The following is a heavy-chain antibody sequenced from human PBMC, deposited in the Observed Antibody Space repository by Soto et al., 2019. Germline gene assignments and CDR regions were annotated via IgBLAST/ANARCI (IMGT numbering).Heavy chain of an antibody. J-gene: IGHJ4*02. CDR3: APLLELQSRVVPFDY. CDR2: ISYDGSNK. V-gene: IGHV3-30*03. Sequence: QVQLVESGGGVVQPGRSLRLSCAASGFTFSSYGMHWVRQAPGKGLEWVAVISYDGSNKYYADSVKGRFTISRDNSKNTLYLQMNSLRAEDTAVYYCAPLLELQSRVVPFDYWGQGTLVTVSS. D-gene: IGHD1-7*01. CDR1: GFTFSSYG.